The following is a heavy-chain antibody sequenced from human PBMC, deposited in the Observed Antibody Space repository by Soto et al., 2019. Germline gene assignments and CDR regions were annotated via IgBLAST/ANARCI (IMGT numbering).Heavy chain of an antibody. J-gene: IGHJ6*03. V-gene: IGHV4-34*01. CDR1: GGSFSGYY. D-gene: IGHD5-12*01. CDR3: ARAITQVTYPNYYYMDV. CDR2: INQSGST. Sequence: QVQLQQWGAGLLKASETLYLTCGVSGGSFSGYYWSWIRQSPGQGLEGIGEINQSGSTNYSPSLKSRVTISIDTSQDHFSLHLSSLTAADTAVYYCARAITQVTYPNYYYMDVWGKGTTVTVSS.